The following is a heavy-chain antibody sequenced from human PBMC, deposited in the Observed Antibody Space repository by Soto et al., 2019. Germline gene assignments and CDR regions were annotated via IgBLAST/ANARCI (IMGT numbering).Heavy chain of an antibody. Sequence: GPSVKVSCKASGYTFTSYGISWVRQAPGQGLEWMGWISVYNGNTNYAQKLQGRVTMTTDTSTSTAYMELRSLRSDDTAVYYCARVYDFWSGYSNPFDYWGQGTPVTVSS. CDR3: ARVYDFWSGYSNPFDY. CDR2: ISVYNGNT. J-gene: IGHJ4*02. CDR1: GYTFTSYG. D-gene: IGHD3-3*01. V-gene: IGHV1-18*01.